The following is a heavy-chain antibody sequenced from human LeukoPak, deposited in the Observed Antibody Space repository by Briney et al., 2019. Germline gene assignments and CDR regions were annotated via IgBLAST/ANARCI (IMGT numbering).Heavy chain of an antibody. D-gene: IGHD3-22*01. CDR1: GGSISSYY. Sequence: PSETLSLTCTVSGGSISSYYWSWIRQPAGKGLEWIGRIYTSGSTNYNPSLKSRVTMSVDTSKNQFSLKLSSVTAADTAVYYCARTAPYYYDSSGYSFDYWGQGTLVTVPS. V-gene: IGHV4-4*07. CDR3: ARTAPYYYDSSGYSFDY. J-gene: IGHJ4*02. CDR2: IYTSGST.